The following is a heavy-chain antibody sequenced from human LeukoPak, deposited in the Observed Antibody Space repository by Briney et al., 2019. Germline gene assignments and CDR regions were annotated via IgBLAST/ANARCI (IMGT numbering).Heavy chain of an antibody. V-gene: IGHV4-4*07. Sequence: SETLSLTCTVSGGSISSYYWSWIRQPAGKGLEWDGRIYTSGSTNYNPSLTSRVTISVDTSKNQFSLRLSSVTAADTAVYYCARSGWLSSGYPITFDYWGQGTLVTVSS. D-gene: IGHD3-22*01. CDR1: GGSISSYY. CDR3: ARSGWLSSGYPITFDY. CDR2: IYTSGST. J-gene: IGHJ4*02.